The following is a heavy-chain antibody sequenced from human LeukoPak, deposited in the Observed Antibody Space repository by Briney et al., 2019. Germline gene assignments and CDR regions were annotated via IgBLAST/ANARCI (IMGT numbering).Heavy chain of an antibody. J-gene: IGHJ4*02. D-gene: IGHD6-19*01. V-gene: IGHV3-15*01. CDR2: VKSKTDGETT. CDR3: AAGYSSGWYHRTFDY. Sequence: GGSLRLSCAASGFTFSNAWMSWVRQAPGKGLEWVGRVKSKTDGETTDYAAPVKGRFTISRDDSKNTLYLQMNSLRAEDTAVYYCAAGYSSGWYHRTFDYWGQGALVTVSS. CDR1: GFTFSNAW.